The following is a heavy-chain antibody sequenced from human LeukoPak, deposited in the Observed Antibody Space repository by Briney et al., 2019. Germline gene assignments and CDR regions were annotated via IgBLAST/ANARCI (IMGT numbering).Heavy chain of an antibody. CDR1: GYTFTSYG. Sequence: GASVKVSCKASGYTFTSYGISWVRQAPGQGLEWMGWISAYNGNTNYAQKLQGRVTMTTDTSTSTSYMELRSLRSDDTAVYYCARGYYDILTGNPTPNWFDPWGQGPWSPSPQ. D-gene: IGHD3-9*01. J-gene: IGHJ5*02. CDR2: ISAYNGNT. CDR3: ARGYYDILTGNPTPNWFDP. V-gene: IGHV1-18*01.